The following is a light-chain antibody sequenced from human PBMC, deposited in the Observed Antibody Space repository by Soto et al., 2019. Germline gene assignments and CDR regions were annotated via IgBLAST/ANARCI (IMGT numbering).Light chain of an antibody. V-gene: IGLV2-14*01. CDR2: EVS. Sequence: QSVMTQPASVSGSPGQSITISCTGTSSDVGGYNYVSWYQQHPGKAPKLMIYEVSNRPSGVSNRFSGSKSGNTASLTISGLQAEDEADYYCSSSTSSSNDLFGNGTKVTV. J-gene: IGLJ1*01. CDR3: SSSTSSSNDL. CDR1: SSDVGGYNY.